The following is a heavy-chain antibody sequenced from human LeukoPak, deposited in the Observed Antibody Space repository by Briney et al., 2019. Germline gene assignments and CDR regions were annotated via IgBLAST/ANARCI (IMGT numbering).Heavy chain of an antibody. CDR1: GGSISSYY. CDR3: ARDQRDFWSGYYYYYMDV. J-gene: IGHJ6*03. CDR2: IYYSGST. V-gene: IGHV4-59*01. D-gene: IGHD3-3*01. Sequence: SETLSLARTVSGGSISSYYWSWIRQPPGKGLEWIGYIYYSGSTNYNPSLKSRVTISVDTSKNQFSLKLSSVTAADTAVYYCARDQRDFWSGYYYYYMDVWGKGTTVTVSS.